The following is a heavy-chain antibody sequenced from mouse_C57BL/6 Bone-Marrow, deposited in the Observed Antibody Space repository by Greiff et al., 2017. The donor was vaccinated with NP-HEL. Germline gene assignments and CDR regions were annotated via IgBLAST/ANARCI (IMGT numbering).Heavy chain of an antibody. CDR1: GYAFSSSW. Sequence: VQLQQSGPELVKPGASVKISCKASGYAFSSSWMNWVKQRPGKGLEWIGRIYPGDGDTNYNGKFKGKATLTADKSSSTVYMQLSSLTSEDSAVYFCASGYYGRGFAYWGQGTLVTVSA. J-gene: IGHJ3*01. CDR2: IYPGDGDT. D-gene: IGHD1-1*01. V-gene: IGHV1-82*01. CDR3: ASGYYGRGFAY.